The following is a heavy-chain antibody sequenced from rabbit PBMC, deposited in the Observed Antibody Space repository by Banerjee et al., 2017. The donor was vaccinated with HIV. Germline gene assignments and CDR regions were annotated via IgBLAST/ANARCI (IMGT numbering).Heavy chain of an antibody. V-gene: IGHV1S40*01. Sequence: QSLEESGGDLVKPGASLTLTCTASGVSFSSNHYMCWVRQAPGKGLEWIACIEGGSSAFSYFASWAKGRFTCSKTSSTTVTLQMTSLTAADTATYFCARGSAAMTMVITGFYFHLWGQGTLVTVS. J-gene: IGHJ4*01. CDR3: ARGSAAMTMVITGFYFHL. CDR2: IEGGSSAFS. CDR1: GVSFSSNHY. D-gene: IGHD2-1*01.